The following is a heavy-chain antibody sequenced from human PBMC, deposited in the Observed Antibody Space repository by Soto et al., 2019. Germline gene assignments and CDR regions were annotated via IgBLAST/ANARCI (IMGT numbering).Heavy chain of an antibody. Sequence: QVQLVQSGAEVKKPGSSVKVSCKASGGTFSSYTISWVRQAPGQGLEWMGRIIPILGIANYAQKFQGRVTITVDHPASTAYMELSSLRSADTTVYYCARDTSGASSSWYKTDNWCDPWGQGPLVTVSS. CDR1: GGTFSSYT. CDR3: ARDTSGASSSWYKTDNWCDP. CDR2: IIPILGIA. V-gene: IGHV1-69*08. D-gene: IGHD6-13*01. J-gene: IGHJ5*02.